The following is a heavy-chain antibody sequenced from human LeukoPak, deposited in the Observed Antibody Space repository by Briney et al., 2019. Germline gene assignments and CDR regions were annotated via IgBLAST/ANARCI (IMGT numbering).Heavy chain of an antibody. CDR2: INHSGST. J-gene: IGHJ4*02. D-gene: IGHD5-24*01. V-gene: IGHV4-34*01. CDR1: GGSFSGYY. CDR3: ARGAGYNSFDY. Sequence: SETLSLTCAVYGGSFSGYYWSWIRQPPGKGLEWSGEINHSGSTNYNPSLKSRVTISVDTSKNQFSLKLSSVTAADTAVYYCARGAGYNSFDYWGQGTLVTVSS.